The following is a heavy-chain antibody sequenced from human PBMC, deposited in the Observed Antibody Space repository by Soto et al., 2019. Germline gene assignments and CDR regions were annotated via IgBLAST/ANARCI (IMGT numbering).Heavy chain of an antibody. D-gene: IGHD5-12*01. CDR1: GFSFSTSA. CDR3: ATYPGIYDLVFPSPPDALDV. V-gene: IGHV3-23*01. J-gene: IGHJ3*01. Sequence: EVQLLESGGGLVQPGGSLRLSCAASGFSFSTSAMSWVRQAPGKGLDWVAGISAGGGSTYYADSVKGRFTISRDNSKITLDLKLNSLRDEDTAVYYCATYPGIYDLVFPSPPDALDVWGQGTMVTVSS. CDR2: ISAGGGST.